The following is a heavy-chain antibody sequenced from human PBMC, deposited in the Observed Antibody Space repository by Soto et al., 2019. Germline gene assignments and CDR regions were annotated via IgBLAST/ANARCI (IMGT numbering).Heavy chain of an antibody. CDR2: IWYDGSNK. CDR1: GFTFSTYG. V-gene: IGHV3-33*01. CDR3: ARDTAGRYCSSTSCYYFDN. Sequence: QVQLVESGGGVVQPGRSLRLSCAASGFTFSTYGMHWVRQAPGKGLEWVAVIWYDGSNKYYADSMKGRFTISRDNSKNPLYLQMNSLRAEDTAVYYCARDTAGRYCSSTSCYYFDNWGQGTLVTVSS. J-gene: IGHJ4*02. D-gene: IGHD2-2*01.